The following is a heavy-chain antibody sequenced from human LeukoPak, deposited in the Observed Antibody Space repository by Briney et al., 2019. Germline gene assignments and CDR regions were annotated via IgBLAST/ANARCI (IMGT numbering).Heavy chain of an antibody. J-gene: IGHJ4*02. D-gene: IGHD6-13*01. CDR1: GFTVSSNY. Sequence: GGSLRLSCAVSGFTVSSNYMSWVRQAPGKGLEWVSLIYSGGSTYYADSVKGRFTISRDNSKNTLYLQMNSLRVEDTAVYYCARVGYTGTWYSSPPFDYWGQGTLVTVSS. CDR2: IYSGGST. V-gene: IGHV3-66*01. CDR3: ARVGYTGTWYSSPPFDY.